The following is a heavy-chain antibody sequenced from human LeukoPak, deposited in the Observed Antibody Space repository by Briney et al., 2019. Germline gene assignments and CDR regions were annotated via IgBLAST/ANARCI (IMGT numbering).Heavy chain of an antibody. CDR1: AYTFTSYG. J-gene: IGHJ5*02. D-gene: IGHD3-22*01. Sequence: ASVKVSCKASAYTFTSYGISWVRQAPGQGLEWMGWISAYNGNTNYAQKLQGRVTMTTDTSTSTAYMELRSLRSDDTAVSYCARNTYYYDSSGYYYEGWFDPWGQGTLVTVSS. CDR2: ISAYNGNT. V-gene: IGHV1-18*01. CDR3: ARNTYYYDSSGYYYEGWFDP.